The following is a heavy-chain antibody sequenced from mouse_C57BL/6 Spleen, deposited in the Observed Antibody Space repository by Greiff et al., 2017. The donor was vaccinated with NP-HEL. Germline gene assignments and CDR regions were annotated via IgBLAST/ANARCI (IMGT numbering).Heavy chain of an antibody. CDR3: AREGYYYGTSYYFDY. CDR2: INYDGSST. CDR1: GFTFSDYY. Sequence: EVKLVESEGGLVQPGSSMKLSCTASGFTFSDYYMAWVRQVPEKGLEWVANINYDGSSTYYLDSLKSRFIISRDNAKNILYLQMSSLKSEDTATYYCAREGYYYGTSYYFDYWGQGTTLTVSS. V-gene: IGHV5-16*01. J-gene: IGHJ2*01. D-gene: IGHD1-1*01.